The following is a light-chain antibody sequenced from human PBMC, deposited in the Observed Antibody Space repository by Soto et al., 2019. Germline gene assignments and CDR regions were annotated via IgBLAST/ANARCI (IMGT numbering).Light chain of an antibody. J-gene: IGKJ5*01. Sequence: ASQSIGSNLACYQQKPGQAPRLLIYAASIRATDFPDRFSGSGSGTNFSLTISNLQPEDFATYYCQQSFSVPPTFGQGTRLEIK. CDR3: QQSFSVPPT. CDR1: QSIGSN. CDR2: AAS. V-gene: IGKV3D-15*03.